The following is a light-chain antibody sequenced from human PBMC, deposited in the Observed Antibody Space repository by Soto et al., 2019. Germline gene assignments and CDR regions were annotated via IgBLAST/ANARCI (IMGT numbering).Light chain of an antibody. J-gene: IGLJ1*01. CDR1: SSDIGSYNH. Sequence: QSVLTQPASVSGSPGQSITISCSGTSSDIGSYNHVAWYQQFPGKSPKLMIYAVNDRPPGVSDRFPGPKSGITASLTISGLQTEDEADYYCISYTDRQSYLFGTGTKVTVL. CDR2: AVN. V-gene: IGLV2-14*03. CDR3: ISYTDRQSYL.